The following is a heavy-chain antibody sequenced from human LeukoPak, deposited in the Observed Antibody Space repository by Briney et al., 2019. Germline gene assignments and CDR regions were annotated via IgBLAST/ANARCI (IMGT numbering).Heavy chain of an antibody. D-gene: IGHD1-7*01. Sequence: PGESLKISCIGSGYNCNIYSVGRVRQMSGKGLEWMGIIYPVDSDTSYSPSFQGQVTISADKSISTAYLQWSSLKASDTAIYYCERRYNWNYDYFNSWGQGTLVTVSS. CDR2: IYPVDSDT. CDR1: GYNCNIYS. V-gene: IGHV5-51*01. CDR3: ERRYNWNYDYFNS. J-gene: IGHJ4*02.